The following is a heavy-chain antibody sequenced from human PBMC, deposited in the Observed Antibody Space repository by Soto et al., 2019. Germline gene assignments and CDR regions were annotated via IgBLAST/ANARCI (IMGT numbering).Heavy chain of an antibody. Sequence: PGGSLRLSCAASGFTFSSYWMSWVRQAPGKGLEWVANIKQDGSEKYYVDSVKGRFTISRDNAKNTLYLQMNSLRAEDTAVYYCARAKWELLRDYYYYGMDVWGQGTTVTVSS. CDR2: IKQDGSEK. CDR1: GFTFSSYW. J-gene: IGHJ6*02. CDR3: ARAKWELLRDYYYYGMDV. D-gene: IGHD1-26*01. V-gene: IGHV3-7*01.